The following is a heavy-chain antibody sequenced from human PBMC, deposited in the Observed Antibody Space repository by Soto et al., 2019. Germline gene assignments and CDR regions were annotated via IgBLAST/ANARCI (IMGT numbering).Heavy chain of an antibody. V-gene: IGHV4-59*01. Sequence: TLSLTCTVSGGSISSYYWSWIRQPPGKGLEWIGYIYYSGSTNYNPSLKSRVTISVDTSKNQFSLKLSSVTAADTAVYYCARDSLASTDPYYDSSGYYRWFDPWGQGTLVTVSS. D-gene: IGHD3-22*01. J-gene: IGHJ5*02. CDR2: IYYSGST. CDR3: ARDSLASTDPYYDSSGYYRWFDP. CDR1: GGSISSYY.